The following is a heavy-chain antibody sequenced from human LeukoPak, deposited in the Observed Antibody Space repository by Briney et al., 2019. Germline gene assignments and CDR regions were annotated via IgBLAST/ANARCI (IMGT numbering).Heavy chain of an antibody. V-gene: IGHV3-30*18. J-gene: IGHJ4*02. Sequence: GGSLRLSCAASGFTFSSYGMHWVRQAPGKGLEWVAVISYDGSNKYYADSVKGRFTISRDNYKNTLYLQMNSLRAEDTAVYYCAKAMYSSSWRHFDYWGQGTLVTVSS. D-gene: IGHD6-13*01. CDR2: ISYDGSNK. CDR1: GFTFSSYG. CDR3: AKAMYSSSWRHFDY.